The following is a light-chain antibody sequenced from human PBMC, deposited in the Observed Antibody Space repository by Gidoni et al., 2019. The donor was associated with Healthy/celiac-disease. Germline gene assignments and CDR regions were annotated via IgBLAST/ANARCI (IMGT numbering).Light chain of an antibody. CDR3: QQSYSTPL. V-gene: IGKV1-39*01. CDR1: QSISSY. Sequence: DIQMTQSPSSLSASVGDRVTITCRASQSISSYLNWYQQKPGKAPKLLIYAASSLQSGVPSSFSGSGSGTDFTLTISSLQPEDFATYYCQQSYSTPLFGGGTKVEIK. CDR2: AAS. J-gene: IGKJ4*01.